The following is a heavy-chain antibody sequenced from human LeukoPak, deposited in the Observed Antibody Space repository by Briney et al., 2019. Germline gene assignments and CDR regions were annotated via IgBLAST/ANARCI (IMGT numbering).Heavy chain of an antibody. CDR1: GFTFSSYA. CDR2: ISSNGGST. J-gene: IGHJ6*04. CDR3: VRSVCNGGSCNYYYYGMDV. Sequence: GGSLRLSCSASGFTFSSYAMHWVRQAPGKGLECVSAISSNGGSTYYADSVKGRFTISRDNSKNTLYLQMSSLRAEDTAVYYCVRSVCNGGSCNYYYYGMDVWGKGTTVTVSS. V-gene: IGHV3-64D*06. D-gene: IGHD2-15*01.